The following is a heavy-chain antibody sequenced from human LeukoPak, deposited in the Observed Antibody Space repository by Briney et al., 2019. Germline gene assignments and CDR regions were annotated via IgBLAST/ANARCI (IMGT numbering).Heavy chain of an antibody. Sequence: SETLSLTCAVYGGSFSGYYWSWIRQPPGKGLEWIGEINHSGSTNCNPSLKSRVTISVDTSKNQFSLKLSSVTAADTAVYYCARGTGIFGGPPVYNWFDPWGQGTLVTVSS. CDR3: ARGTGIFGGPPVYNWFDP. J-gene: IGHJ5*02. CDR2: INHSGST. CDR1: GGSFSGYY. V-gene: IGHV4-34*01. D-gene: IGHD3-10*01.